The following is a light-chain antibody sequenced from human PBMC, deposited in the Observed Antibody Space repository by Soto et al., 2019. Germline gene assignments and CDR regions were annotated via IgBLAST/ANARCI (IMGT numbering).Light chain of an antibody. J-gene: IGKJ1*01. CDR2: AAF. Sequence: DIQMTQSPSSLSASVGDRVTITCRASQSISSYLNWYQHKPGRAPKLLIYAAFSLQSGVPSRFSGSGSGTDFTLTISSLQPEDFATYYCQQSYGPPPTFGQGTKVEIK. CDR3: QQSYGPPPT. V-gene: IGKV1-39*01. CDR1: QSISSY.